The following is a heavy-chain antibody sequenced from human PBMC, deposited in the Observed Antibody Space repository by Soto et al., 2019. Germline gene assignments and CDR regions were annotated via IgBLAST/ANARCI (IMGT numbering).Heavy chain of an antibody. CDR3: ARGAYGYCSGGSCYSIAFDI. Sequence: LFLSCAVPVASMSSAGYSWCCIRQPPGRGLEWIGYIYHSGSTYYNPSLKSRVTISVDRSKNQFSLKLSSVTAADMAVYYCARGAYGYCSGGSCYSIAFDIWGQGTMVS. CDR1: VASMSSAGYS. V-gene: IGHV4-30-2*01. J-gene: IGHJ3*02. D-gene: IGHD2-15*01. CDR2: IYHSGST.